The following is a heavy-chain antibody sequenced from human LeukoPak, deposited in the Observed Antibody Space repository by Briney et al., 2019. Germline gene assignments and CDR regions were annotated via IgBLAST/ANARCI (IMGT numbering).Heavy chain of an antibody. CDR2: IYSGGST. Sequence: GGSLRLSCAASGFTVSSNYMSWVRQAPGKGLEWVSVIYSGGSTYYADSVKGRFTISRDNSKNTLYLQMNSPRAEDTAVYYCAREKSIAARPHYMDVWGKGTTVTVSS. D-gene: IGHD6-6*01. CDR3: AREKSIAARPHYMDV. CDR1: GFTVSSNY. V-gene: IGHV3-53*01. J-gene: IGHJ6*03.